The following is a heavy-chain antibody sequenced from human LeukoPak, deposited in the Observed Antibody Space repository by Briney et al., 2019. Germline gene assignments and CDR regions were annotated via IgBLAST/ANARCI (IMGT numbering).Heavy chain of an antibody. CDR3: ASSSSGFGELLSRDLGYYYMDV. D-gene: IGHD3-10*01. CDR1: GYTFTIFG. V-gene: IGHV1-18*01. CDR2: ISTYNGNT. J-gene: IGHJ6*03. Sequence: ASVKVSCKASGYTFTIFGISWVRQAPGQGLEWMGWISTYNGNTHYAQKLQGRVTMTTDTSTSTAYMELRSLRSDDTAVYYCASSSSGFGELLSRDLGYYYMDVWGKGTTVTISS.